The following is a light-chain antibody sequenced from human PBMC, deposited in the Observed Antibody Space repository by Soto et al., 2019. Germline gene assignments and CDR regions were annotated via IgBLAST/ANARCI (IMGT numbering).Light chain of an antibody. Sequence: DIQMTHSPSSLSASLGDRVTITCRASQSISSYLNWYQQKPGKAPKLLIYAASSLQSGVTSRFSGSGSGTDFTLTISSLLPEDFASYFCQQSYSTPITFGQGTRLEIK. V-gene: IGKV1-39*01. J-gene: IGKJ5*01. CDR1: QSISSY. CDR2: AAS. CDR3: QQSYSTPIT.